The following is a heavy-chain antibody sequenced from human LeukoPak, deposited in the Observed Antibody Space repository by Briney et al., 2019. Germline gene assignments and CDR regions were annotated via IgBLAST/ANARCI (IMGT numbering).Heavy chain of an antibody. CDR3: AKSPADGFKTDHWYFDL. D-gene: IGHD5-24*01. J-gene: IGHJ2*01. Sequence: GGSLRLSCAASGFTFSNYVMGWVRQDPGKGLQWVSIINGSGSFTSYADSVKGRFTISRDNSKNTLFLQMNSLRTEDTAVYYCAKSPADGFKTDHWYFDLWGRGTLVTVSS. CDR2: INGSGSFT. V-gene: IGHV3-23*05. CDR1: GFTFSNYV.